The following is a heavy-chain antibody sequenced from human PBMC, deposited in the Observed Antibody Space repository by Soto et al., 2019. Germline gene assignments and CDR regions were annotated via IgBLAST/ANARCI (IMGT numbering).Heavy chain of an antibody. Sequence: QVQLQESGPGLVKPSETLSLTCTVPSGSIRTSYWTWIRQFPGKRLEWIAHIHNSGNTNSNPTLKSRVTISMDTSKNQISLRLTSVTAADTGMYYCARVQYTVVTPIDMWGQGTMVTVSS. CDR1: SGSIRTSY. V-gene: IGHV4-59*01. CDR3: ARVQYTVVTPIDM. J-gene: IGHJ3*02. CDR2: IHNSGNT. D-gene: IGHD4-17*01.